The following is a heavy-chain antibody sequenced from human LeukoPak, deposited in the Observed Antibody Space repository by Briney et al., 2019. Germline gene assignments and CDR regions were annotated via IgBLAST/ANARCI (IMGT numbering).Heavy chain of an antibody. CDR1: GYTLTELS. CDR3: ATDRYRTWWFDP. J-gene: IGHJ5*02. D-gene: IGHD1-1*01. CDR2: FEPEDGET. Sequence: ASVKVSCKVSGYTLTELSMHWVRQAPGKGLEWMGGFEPEDGETIYAQKFQGRVTMTEDTSTDTAYMELSSLRSEDTAVYYCATDRYRTWWFDPWGQGTLVTVSS. V-gene: IGHV1-24*01.